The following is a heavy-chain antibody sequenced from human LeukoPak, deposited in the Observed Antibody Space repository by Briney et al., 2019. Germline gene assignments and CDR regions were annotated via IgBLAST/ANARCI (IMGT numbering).Heavy chain of an antibody. CDR2: NSSYNDDT. D-gene: IGHD3-10*01. J-gene: IGHJ5*02. V-gene: IGHV1-18*01. Sequence: ASVKVSCKASGYTLTNYGVSWVRQAPGQGLEWMGWNSSYNDDTDYAQKFQGRVTMTTDTSTSTAYMELRSLRSDERAVYYCARVVRGIIQSKRSTWLDPWGQGTLVTVSS. CDR1: GYTLTNYG. CDR3: ARVVRGIIQSKRSTWLDP.